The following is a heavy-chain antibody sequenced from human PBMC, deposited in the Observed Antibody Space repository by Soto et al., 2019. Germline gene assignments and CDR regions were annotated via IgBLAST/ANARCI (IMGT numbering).Heavy chain of an antibody. CDR1: GYTFTGYY. V-gene: IGHV1-2*04. CDR3: ARAFYGDYVAFDI. J-gene: IGHJ3*02. Sequence: ASVKVSCKASGYTFTGYYMHWVRQAPGQGLEWMGWINPNSGGTNYAQKFQGWVTMTRDTSISTAYMELSRLRSDDTAVYYCARAFYGDYVAFDIWGQGTMVTVSS. D-gene: IGHD4-17*01. CDR2: INPNSGGT.